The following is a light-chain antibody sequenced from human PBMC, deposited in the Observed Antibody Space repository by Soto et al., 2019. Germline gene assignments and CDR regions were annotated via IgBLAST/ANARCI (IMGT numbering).Light chain of an antibody. CDR2: KAS. J-gene: IGKJ1*01. CDR1: QSISSW. V-gene: IGKV1-5*03. Sequence: DIQMTPSPSTLSASVGDRVTITCRASQSISSWLAWYQQKPGKAPKLLIYKASSLESGVPSRFSGSGSGTEFTLTISSLQPDDFATYYCQQYMSYSFGQGTKVDIK. CDR3: QQYMSYS.